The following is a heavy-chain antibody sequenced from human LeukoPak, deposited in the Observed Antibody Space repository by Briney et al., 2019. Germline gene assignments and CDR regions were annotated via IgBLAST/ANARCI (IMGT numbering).Heavy chain of an antibody. V-gene: IGHV3-33*01. CDR2: IWYDGSNK. Sequence: GGSLRLSCAASGFTFSSYGMHWDRQAPGKGLEWVAVIWYDGSNKYYADSVKGRFTISRDNSKNTLYLQMNSLRAEDTAVYYCARDRKAVAGIDYWGQGTLVTVSS. D-gene: IGHD6-19*01. J-gene: IGHJ4*02. CDR3: ARDRKAVAGIDY. CDR1: GFTFSSYG.